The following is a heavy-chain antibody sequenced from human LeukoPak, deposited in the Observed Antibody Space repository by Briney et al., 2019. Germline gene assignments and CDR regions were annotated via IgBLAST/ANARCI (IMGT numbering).Heavy chain of an antibody. Sequence: ASVKVSCKASGYTFTSYGISWVRQAPGQGLEWMGWISAYNGNTNYAQKLQGRVTMTTDTSTSTAYMELRSLRSDDTAVYYCARDAPYSGYAGYFDYWGQGTLVTVSS. J-gene: IGHJ4*02. V-gene: IGHV1-18*01. CDR1: GYTFTSYG. D-gene: IGHD5-12*01. CDR3: ARDAPYSGYAGYFDY. CDR2: ISAYNGNT.